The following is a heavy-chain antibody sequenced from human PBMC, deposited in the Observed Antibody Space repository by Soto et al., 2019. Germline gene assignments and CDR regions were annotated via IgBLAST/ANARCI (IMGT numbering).Heavy chain of an antibody. Sequence: SETLSLTCTVSGGSISTYYWSWIRQPPGMGLEWIGYIYYSGSTNYNPSLKSRVTISVDTSKNQFSLRLSSVTAADTAVYYCARHLDYNILTGYYGNNWFDPWGQGTLVTVSS. CDR3: ARHLDYNILTGYYGNNWFDP. D-gene: IGHD3-9*01. CDR1: GGSISTYY. CDR2: IYYSGST. J-gene: IGHJ5*02. V-gene: IGHV4-59*08.